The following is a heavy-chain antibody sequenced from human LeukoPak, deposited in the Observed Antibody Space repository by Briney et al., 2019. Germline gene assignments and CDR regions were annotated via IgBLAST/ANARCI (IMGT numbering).Heavy chain of an antibody. D-gene: IGHD1-26*01. CDR1: GFTVSSYF. CDR2: IYSGGST. J-gene: IGHJ6*04. Sequence: GGSLRLSCAASGFTVSSYFMSWVRQAPGKGLEWVSVIYSGGSTFYADSVKGRFTISRDNAKNSLYLQMNSLRAEDTAVYYCARDRGGSYSRLLDVWGKGTTVTVSS. V-gene: IGHV3-53*01. CDR3: ARDRGGSYSRLLDV.